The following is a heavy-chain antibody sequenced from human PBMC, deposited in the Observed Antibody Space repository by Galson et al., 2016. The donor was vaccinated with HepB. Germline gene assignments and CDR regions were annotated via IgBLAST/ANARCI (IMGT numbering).Heavy chain of an antibody. Sequence: SVKVSCKASGYTFTSYYMHWVRQAPGQGLEWMGIINPSGGSTSYAQKFQGRVTMTKDTSTSTVYMELSSLRSEDTAVYYCARNAMYCSSTSCSTDYFDYWGQGTLVTVSS. CDR1: GYTFTSYY. V-gene: IGHV1-46*01. D-gene: IGHD2-2*01. CDR2: INPSGGST. J-gene: IGHJ4*02. CDR3: ARNAMYCSSTSCSTDYFDY.